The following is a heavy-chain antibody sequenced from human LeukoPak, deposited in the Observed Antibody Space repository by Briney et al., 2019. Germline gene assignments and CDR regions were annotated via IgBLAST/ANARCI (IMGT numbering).Heavy chain of an antibody. D-gene: IGHD6-13*01. J-gene: IGHJ4*02. CDR2: IYDRGNT. Sequence: SETLSLTCTVSGSSIGSYFWSWIRQPPGKAVEWIGYIYDRGNTNYNPSLRGRVTISVDTSKNQFSLTLTSVTDADTAMYYCARAGKGAAGLDYWGRGTLVTVSS. CDR1: GSSIGSYF. V-gene: IGHV4-59*01. CDR3: ARAGKGAAGLDY.